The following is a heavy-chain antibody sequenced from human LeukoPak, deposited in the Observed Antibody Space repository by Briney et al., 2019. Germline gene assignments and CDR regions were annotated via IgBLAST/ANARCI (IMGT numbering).Heavy chain of an antibody. CDR1: GFAVSSSY. Sequence: GGSLRLSCAAPGFAVSSSYMTWVRQAPGKGLEWVSLMYSGGATDYAGSVTGRFTISRDNYKNTLYLQMNSLRVEDTAVYYCARDSGSGSYYPKLDDWGQGTLVTVSS. V-gene: IGHV3-66*02. J-gene: IGHJ4*02. CDR3: ARDSGSGSYYPKLDD. CDR2: MYSGGAT. D-gene: IGHD3-10*01.